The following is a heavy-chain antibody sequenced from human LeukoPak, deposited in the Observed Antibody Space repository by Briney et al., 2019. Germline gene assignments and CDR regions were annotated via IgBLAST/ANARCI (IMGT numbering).Heavy chain of an antibody. CDR1: GFTFNTYA. CDR3: VAHMVGSGWFYS. J-gene: IGHJ4*02. V-gene: IGHV3-23*01. D-gene: IGHD6-19*01. CDR2: ITGSGDGT. Sequence: PGGSLRLSCEASGFTFNTYAMSWVRQAPGKGLEWVSSITGSGDGTYYADSVKGRSTISRSNSKNTLYLQMNSLRVEDTAVYYCVAHMVGSGWFYSWGQGTLATVSS.